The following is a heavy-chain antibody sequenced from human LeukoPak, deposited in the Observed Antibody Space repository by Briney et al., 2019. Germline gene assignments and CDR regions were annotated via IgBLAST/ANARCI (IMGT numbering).Heavy chain of an antibody. CDR3: ARGGSGSSPLMRGYYYYYYMDV. V-gene: IGHV3-23*01. D-gene: IGHD3-10*01. CDR2: ISGSGGST. Sequence: GGTLRLSCAASGFTFSSYGMSWVRQAPGKGLEWVSAISGSGGSTYYADSVKGRFTISRDNSKNTLYLQMNSLRAEDTAVYYCARGGSGSSPLMRGYYYYYYMDVWGKGTTVTISS. J-gene: IGHJ6*03. CDR1: GFTFSSYG.